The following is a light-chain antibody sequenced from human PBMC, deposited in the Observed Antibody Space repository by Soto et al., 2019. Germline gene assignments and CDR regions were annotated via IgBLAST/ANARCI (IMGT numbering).Light chain of an antibody. J-gene: IGKJ4*01. V-gene: IGKV3-11*01. Sequence: IVLTQSPATLSLSPGERATLFCRASQSLSSFLAWFQQKPGQAPRLLIYDTSNRATGIPARFSGSGSGTDFTLTISSLEPEDFAVYFCQQRANWPLTFGGGTKVEIK. CDR3: QQRANWPLT. CDR1: QSLSSF. CDR2: DTS.